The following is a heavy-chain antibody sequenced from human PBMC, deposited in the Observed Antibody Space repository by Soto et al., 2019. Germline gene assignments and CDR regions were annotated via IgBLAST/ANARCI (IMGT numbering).Heavy chain of an antibody. V-gene: IGHV3-30*18. CDR3: AKDLGYCSSTSCYLEVARAHYGMDV. J-gene: IGHJ6*02. Sequence: GGSLRLSCAASGFTFSSYGMHWVRQAPGKGLEWVAVISYDGSNKYYADSVKGRFTISRDNSKNTLYLQMNSLRAEDTAVYYCAKDLGYCSSTSCYLEVARAHYGMDVWGHVTTVTVS. CDR2: ISYDGSNK. D-gene: IGHD2-2*01. CDR1: GFTFSSYG.